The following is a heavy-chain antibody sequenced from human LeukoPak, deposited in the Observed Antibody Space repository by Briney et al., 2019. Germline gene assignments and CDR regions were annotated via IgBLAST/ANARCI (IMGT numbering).Heavy chain of an antibody. J-gene: IGHJ6*03. CDR3: ARVYYGSGSSSDYYYYYMDV. D-gene: IGHD3-10*01. CDR1: GYTFTSYY. CDR2: INPSGGST. V-gene: IGHV1-46*01. Sequence: ASVKVSCKASGYTFTSYYMHWVRQAPGQGLEWMGIINPSGGSTSYAQKFQGRVTMTRDTSISTAYMELSRLRSDDTAVYYCARVYYGSGSSSDYYYYYMDVWGKGTTVTVSS.